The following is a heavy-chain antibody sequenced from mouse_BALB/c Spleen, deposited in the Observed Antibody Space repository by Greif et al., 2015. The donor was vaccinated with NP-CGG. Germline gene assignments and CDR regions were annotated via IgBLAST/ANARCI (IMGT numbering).Heavy chain of an antibody. Sequence: EVQLQQSGAELVEPGASVKLSCTASGFNIKDTYMHWVKQRPEQGLEWIGRIDPANGNTKYDPKFQGKATITADTSSNTAYLQLSSLTSEDTAVYYCARRGVTGTGYYAMDYWGQGTSVTVSS. CDR3: ARRGVTGTGYYAMDY. V-gene: IGHV14-3*02. D-gene: IGHD4-1*01. CDR2: IDPANGNT. CDR1: GFNIKDTY. J-gene: IGHJ4*01.